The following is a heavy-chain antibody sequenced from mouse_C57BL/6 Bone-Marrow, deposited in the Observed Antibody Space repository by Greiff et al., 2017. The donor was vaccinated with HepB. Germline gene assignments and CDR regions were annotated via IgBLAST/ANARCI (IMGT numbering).Heavy chain of an antibody. Sequence: EVKVEESGEDLVKPGGSLKLSCAASGFTFSSYGMSWVRQTPDKRLEWVATISSGGSYTYYPDSVKGRFTISRDNAKNTLYLQMSSLKSEDTAMYYCARQTDYFDYWGQGTTLTVSS. J-gene: IGHJ2*01. CDR3: ARQTDYFDY. V-gene: IGHV5-6*02. CDR1: GFTFSSYG. CDR2: ISSGGSYT.